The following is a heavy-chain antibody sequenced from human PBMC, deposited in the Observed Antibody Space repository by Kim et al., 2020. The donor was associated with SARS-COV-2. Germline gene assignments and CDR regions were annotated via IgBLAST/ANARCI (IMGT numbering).Heavy chain of an antibody. CDR3: AREGDGGWNHAYKGYFDY. Sequence: SETLSLTCTVSGGSISSYYWSWIRQPPGKGLEWIGYIYYSGSTNYNPSLKSRVTISVDTSKNQFSLKLSSVTAADTAVYYCAREGDGGWNHAYKGYFDYWGQGTLVTVSS. CDR1: GGSISSYY. V-gene: IGHV4-59*13. D-gene: IGHD1-1*01. CDR2: IYYSGST. J-gene: IGHJ4*02.